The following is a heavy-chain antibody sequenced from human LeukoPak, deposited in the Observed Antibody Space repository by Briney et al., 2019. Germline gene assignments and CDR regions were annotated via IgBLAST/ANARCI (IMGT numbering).Heavy chain of an antibody. CDR3: ARDDVGTTVTTYYYYYYMDV. V-gene: IGHV1-2*06. D-gene: IGHD4-17*01. CDR2: INPNSGGT. CDR1: GYTFTGYY. Sequence: ASVKVSCKASGYTFTGYYMHWVRQAPGQGLEWMGRINPNSGGTNYAQKFQGRVTMTRDTSISTAYMELSRLRSGDPAVYYCARDDVGTTVTTYYYYYYMDVWGKGTTVTVSS. J-gene: IGHJ6*03.